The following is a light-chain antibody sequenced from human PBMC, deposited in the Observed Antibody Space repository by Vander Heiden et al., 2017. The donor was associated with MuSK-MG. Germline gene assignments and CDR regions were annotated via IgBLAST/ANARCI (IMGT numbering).Light chain of an antibody. Sequence: DIQMTQSPSSVSASIGDRVSITCRASQDSSKWLAWYQQKPGNAPKLLIYAASTLQSGVPSRFSGSRSGTHFTLTISSLQPADFATYVCQQTFSFPLTFGGGTKVEIK. V-gene: IGKV1-12*01. CDR3: QQTFSFPLT. CDR2: AAS. J-gene: IGKJ4*01. CDR1: QDSSKW.